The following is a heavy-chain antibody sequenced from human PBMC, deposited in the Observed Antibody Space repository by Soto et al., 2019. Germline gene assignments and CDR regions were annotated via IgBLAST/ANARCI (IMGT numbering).Heavy chain of an antibody. V-gene: IGHV3-30*04. CDR3: AGVRSTALLSTGSLYFDY. CDR2: ISVDGSTT. D-gene: IGHD2-2*01. CDR1: GFSFSSYA. Sequence: QVQLVESGGGVVQPGRSLRLSCAASGFSFSSYAMHWVRQAPGKGLEWVAVISVDGSTTYYADSVKGRFTFSRDNPKNTLYLQINSLRAEDTAVYFCAGVRSTALLSTGSLYFDYSGQGTLVTVSS. J-gene: IGHJ4*02.